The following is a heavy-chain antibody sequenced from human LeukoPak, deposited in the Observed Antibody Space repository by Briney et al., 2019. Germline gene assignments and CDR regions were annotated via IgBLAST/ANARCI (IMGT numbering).Heavy chain of an antibody. CDR1: GGSFSGYY. J-gene: IGHJ4*02. V-gene: IGHV4-34*01. Sequence: SETLSLTCAVYGGSFSGYYWSWIRQPPGKGLEWIGEINHSGSTNYNPSLKSRVTISVDTSKNQFSLKLSSVTAADTAVYYCASAKYYYDSSGYSGYYFDYWGQGTLVTVSS. D-gene: IGHD3-22*01. CDR3: ASAKYYYDSSGYSGYYFDY. CDR2: INHSGST.